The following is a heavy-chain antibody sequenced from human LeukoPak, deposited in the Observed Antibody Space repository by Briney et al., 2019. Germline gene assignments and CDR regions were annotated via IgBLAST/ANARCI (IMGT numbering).Heavy chain of an antibody. D-gene: IGHD2-2*01. CDR3: ARGQSLVPVDTFWFLF. J-gene: IGHJ4*02. CDR2: INPNSVGT. Sequence: ASVKVSCKASGYTFTGYYMNWVRRAPGQGLEWMGWINPNSVGTNYAQKFQGRVTMTRDTSISTAYMELSRLTSDDTAVYYCARGQSLVPVDTFWFLFWGQGTLVTVSS. CDR1: GYTFTGYY. V-gene: IGHV1-2*02.